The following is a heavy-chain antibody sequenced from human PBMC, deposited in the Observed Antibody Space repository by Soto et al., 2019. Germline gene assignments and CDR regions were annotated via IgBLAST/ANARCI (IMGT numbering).Heavy chain of an antibody. CDR3: AKDSNNGGVLIRYFDL. Sequence: QVQLVESGGGVVQPGRSLRLSCAASGFTFSSYGMHWVRQAPGKGLEWVAVIWYDGSNKYYADSVKGRFTISRDNSKDTLYLQMNSLTVEDTAVYYCAKDSNNGGVLIRYFDLWGRGTLVTVSS. CDR1: GFTFSSYG. D-gene: IGHD2-8*01. CDR2: IWYDGSNK. V-gene: IGHV3-33*06. J-gene: IGHJ2*01.